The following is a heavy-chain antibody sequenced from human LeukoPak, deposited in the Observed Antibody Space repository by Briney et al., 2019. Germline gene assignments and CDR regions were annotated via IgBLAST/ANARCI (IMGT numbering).Heavy chain of an antibody. CDR2: IYYSGST. V-gene: IGHV4-39*07. Sequence: TSETLSLTCTVSGGSISSSSYYWGWIPQPQGKGLEGFVCIYYSGSTYYNPSLKSRVTISVDTSKNQFSLKLSSVTAADTAVYYCARGVVRSKSSGSLFDYWGQGTLVTVSS. CDR3: ARGVVRSKSSGSLFDY. CDR1: GGSISSSSYY. J-gene: IGHJ4*02. D-gene: IGHD3-22*01.